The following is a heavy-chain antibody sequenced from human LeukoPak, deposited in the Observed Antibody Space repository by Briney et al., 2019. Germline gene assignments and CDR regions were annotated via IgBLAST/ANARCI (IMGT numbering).Heavy chain of an antibody. CDR3: AAERNLKHVLRFLEFNY. CDR2: IRYDGSNK. Sequence: GGSLRLSCAASGFTFSSYGMHWVRQAPGKGLEWVAFIRYDGSNKYYADSVKGRFTISRDNSKNTLYLQMNSLRAEDTAVYYCAAERNLKHVLRFLEFNYWGQGTLVTVSS. CDR1: GFTFSSYG. D-gene: IGHD3-3*01. V-gene: IGHV3-30*02. J-gene: IGHJ4*02.